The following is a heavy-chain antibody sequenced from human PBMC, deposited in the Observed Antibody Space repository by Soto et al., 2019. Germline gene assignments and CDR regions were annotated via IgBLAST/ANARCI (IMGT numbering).Heavy chain of an antibody. D-gene: IGHD1-26*01. J-gene: IGHJ4*02. V-gene: IGHV1-2*06. CDR2: INPKSGGT. Sequence: QVPLVQSGAEVKKPGASVKVSCKASGYSFTGSYIHWVRQAPGQGFECMGRINPKSGGTDFAQEFQGRVTMTRDTSITTAYMELSRLTSDDTAVYYCASGSYSDYWGQGTLVTVSS. CDR1: GYSFTGSY. CDR3: ASGSYSDY.